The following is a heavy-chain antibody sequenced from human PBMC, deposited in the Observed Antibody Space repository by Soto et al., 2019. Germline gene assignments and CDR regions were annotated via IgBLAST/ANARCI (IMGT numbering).Heavy chain of an antibody. V-gene: IGHV3-23*01. CDR1: GFTFSSYA. Sequence: WGSIKLACAASGFTFSSYAMNWVRQAPGNGLEWVSAISGSGDSTFYADSVKGRFTISRDSSKNTLYLQMHSLRAEDTAVYYCAKDPRNAGDYQYYFDYWGQGTLVTVSS. J-gene: IGHJ4*02. D-gene: IGHD4-17*01. CDR3: AKDPRNAGDYQYYFDY. CDR2: ISGSGDST.